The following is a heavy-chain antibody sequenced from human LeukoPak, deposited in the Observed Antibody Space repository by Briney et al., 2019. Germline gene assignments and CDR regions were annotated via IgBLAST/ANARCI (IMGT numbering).Heavy chain of an antibody. D-gene: IGHD6-19*01. CDR2: INPSSGGT. V-gene: IGHV1-2*02. CDR1: GYTFTGYY. CDR3: ARDPGIAVAGFDY. Sequence: ASVKVSCKASGYTFTGYYMHWVRQAPGQGLEWMGWINPSSGGTNYAQKFQGRVTMTRDTSISTAYMELSRLRSDDTAVYYCARDPGIAVAGFDYWGQGTLVTVSS. J-gene: IGHJ4*02.